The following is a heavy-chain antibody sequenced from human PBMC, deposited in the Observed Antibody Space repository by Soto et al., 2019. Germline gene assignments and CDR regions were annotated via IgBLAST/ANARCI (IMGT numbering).Heavy chain of an antibody. J-gene: IGHJ3*02. Sequence: GGALRLSCAASGFTFSDHYMIWIRQAPGKGLQWVSYISGSGNTIYYADSVRGRFTISRDNAKNSLYLQMNSLTAEDTAVYYCARGLRSSSWYDGFLIWGQGTMVTVS. CDR1: GFTFSDHY. CDR3: ARGLRSSSWYDGFLI. D-gene: IGHD6-13*01. V-gene: IGHV3-11*01. CDR2: ISGSGNTI.